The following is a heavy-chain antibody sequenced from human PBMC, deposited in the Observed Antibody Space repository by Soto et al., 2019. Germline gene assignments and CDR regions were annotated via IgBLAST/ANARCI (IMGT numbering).Heavy chain of an antibody. V-gene: IGHV3-33*01. J-gene: IGHJ6*02. Sequence: GGSLRLSCAASGFTFSSYGMHWVRQAPGKGLEWVAVIWYDGSNKYYADSVKGRFTISRDNSKNTLYLQMNSLRAEDTAVYYCARDLGYSNYGYYYYYGMDVWGQGTTVTVSS. CDR3: ARDLGYSNYGYYYYYGMDV. CDR2: IWYDGSNK. CDR1: GFTFSSYG. D-gene: IGHD4-4*01.